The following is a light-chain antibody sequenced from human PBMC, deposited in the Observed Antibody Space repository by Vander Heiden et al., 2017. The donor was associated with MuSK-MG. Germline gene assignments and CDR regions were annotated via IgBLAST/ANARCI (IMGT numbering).Light chain of an antibody. CDR2: QDT. J-gene: IGLJ2*01. Sequence: SYELTQPPSVSVSPGQTASITCSGDRLGDKYASWYQHRPGQSPVLVIYQDTKRPSGIPERFSGSNAGNTATLTISGTQAMDEADYYCQAWDSSTASGVFGGGTKLTVL. CDR3: QAWDSSTASGV. CDR1: RLGDKY. V-gene: IGLV3-1*01.